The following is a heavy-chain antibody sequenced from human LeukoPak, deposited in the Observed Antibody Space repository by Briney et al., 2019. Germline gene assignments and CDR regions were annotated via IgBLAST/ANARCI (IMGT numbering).Heavy chain of an antibody. CDR3: ARNGARYCSSTSCHAYWFDP. CDR2: IYLSGST. Sequence: SETLSLTCTVSGGSISSGGYYWSWIRQPPGKGLEWIGHIYLSGSTYYNPSLKSRVTISVDRSKNQFSLKLSSVTAADTAVYYCARNGARYCSSTSCHAYWFDPWGQGTPVTVSS. J-gene: IGHJ5*02. CDR1: GGSISSGGYY. D-gene: IGHD2-2*01. V-gene: IGHV4-30-2*01.